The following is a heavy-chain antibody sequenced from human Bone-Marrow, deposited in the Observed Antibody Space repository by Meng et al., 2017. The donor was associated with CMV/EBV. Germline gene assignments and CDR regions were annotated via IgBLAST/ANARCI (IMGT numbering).Heavy chain of an antibody. V-gene: IGHV3-21*01. CDR3: AREGWPRGFDI. Sequence: GESLKISCAASGFTFSSYEMNWVRQAPGKGLEWVSSISSSSSYIYYADSVKGRFTISRDNAKNSLYLQMNSLGAEDTAVYYWAREGWPRGFDIWGQGTMVTVSS. J-gene: IGHJ3*02. CDR1: GFTFSSYE. CDR2: ISSSSSYI. D-gene: IGHD2-15*01.